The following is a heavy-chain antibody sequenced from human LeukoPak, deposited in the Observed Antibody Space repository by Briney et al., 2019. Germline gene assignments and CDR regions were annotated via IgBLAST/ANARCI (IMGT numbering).Heavy chain of an antibody. Sequence: PGGSLRLSCAASGFTFSSYSMNWVRQAPGKGLEWVGFIRSKAYGGTTEYAASVKGRFTISRDDSKSIAYLQMNSLKTEDTAVYYCTRDVIYDSSGYYYYFDYWGQGTLVTVSS. CDR3: TRDVIYDSSGYYYYFDY. CDR2: IRSKAYGGTT. J-gene: IGHJ4*02. V-gene: IGHV3-49*04. D-gene: IGHD3-22*01. CDR1: GFTFSSYS.